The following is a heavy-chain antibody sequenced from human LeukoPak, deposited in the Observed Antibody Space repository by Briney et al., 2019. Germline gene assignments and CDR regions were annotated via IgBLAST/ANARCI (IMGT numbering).Heavy chain of an antibody. CDR1: GYTFTSYG. CDR3: ARGSAAAGFDYYYYYMDV. Sequence: ASVKVSCKASGYTFTSYGISWVRQAPGQGLEWMGWISAYNGNTNYAQKLQGRVTMTRNTSISTAYMELSSLRSEDTAVYYCARGSAAAGFDYYYYYMDVWGKGTTVTISS. J-gene: IGHJ6*03. V-gene: IGHV1-18*01. D-gene: IGHD6-13*01. CDR2: ISAYNGNT.